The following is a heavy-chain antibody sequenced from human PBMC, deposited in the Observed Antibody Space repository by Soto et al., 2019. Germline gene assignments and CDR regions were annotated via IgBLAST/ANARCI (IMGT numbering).Heavy chain of an antibody. CDR1: CGSISSGDYY. CDR2: IYYSGST. D-gene: IGHD3-22*01. J-gene: IGHJ4*02. Sequence: SETLSLTCTVSCGSISSGDYYWSFIRQPPGKGLEWIGYIYYSGSTYYNPSLKSRVTISVDTSKNQFSLKLSSVTAADTAVYYCARDLYYYDSSGVLRYFDYWGQGTLVTVSS. V-gene: IGHV4-30-4*01. CDR3: ARDLYYYDSSGVLRYFDY.